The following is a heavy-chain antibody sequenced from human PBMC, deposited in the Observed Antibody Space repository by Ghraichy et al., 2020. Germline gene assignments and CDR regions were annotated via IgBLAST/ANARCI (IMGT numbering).Heavy chain of an antibody. CDR1: GGSISSNTW. CDR3: VKNGYYSLEY. CDR2: ISHSGST. Sequence: SETLSLTCAVSGGSISSNTWWSWVRQPPGKALEWIGEISHSGSTAYNPSLKSRVTISIDQSKTQFSLRLTSVTAADTAVYYCVKNGYYSLEYWGQGTVVTVSS. J-gene: IGHJ4*02. V-gene: IGHV4-4*02. D-gene: IGHD3-22*01.